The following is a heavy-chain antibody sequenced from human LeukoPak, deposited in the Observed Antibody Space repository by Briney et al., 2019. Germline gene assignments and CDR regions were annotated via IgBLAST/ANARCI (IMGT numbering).Heavy chain of an antibody. CDR3: ARVLPAGWDSAGYSYGYFDY. CDR1: GGSISSYY. J-gene: IGHJ4*02. Sequence: PSETLSLTCTVSGGSISSYYWSWIRRPPGKGLEWIGYIYYSGSTNYNPSLKSRVTISVDTSKNQFSLKLSSVTAADTAVYYCARVLPAGWDSAGYSYGYFDYWGQGTLVTVSS. V-gene: IGHV4-59*01. D-gene: IGHD5-18*01. CDR2: IYYSGST.